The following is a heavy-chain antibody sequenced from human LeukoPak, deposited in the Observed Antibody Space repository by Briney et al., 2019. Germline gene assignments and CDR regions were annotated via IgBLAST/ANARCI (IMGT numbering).Heavy chain of an antibody. CDR3: VRGFGAFDI. J-gene: IGHJ3*02. Sequence: PSETLSLTCTVPGGSISSSSYYWGWIRQPPGKGLEWIGSIYYSGSTYYNPSLKSRVTISVDTSKNQFSLKLSSVTAADTAVYYCVRGFGAFDIWGQGTMVTVSS. V-gene: IGHV4-39*07. CDR2: IYYSGST. CDR1: GGSISSSSYY. D-gene: IGHD3-16*01.